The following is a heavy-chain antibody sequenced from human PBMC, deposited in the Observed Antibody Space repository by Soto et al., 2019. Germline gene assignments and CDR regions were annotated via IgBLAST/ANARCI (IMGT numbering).Heavy chain of an antibody. Sequence: QVQLVESGGGVVQPGRSLRLSCAASGFTFSTYGMHWVRQAPGKGLEWVAVISYDGSNKYYADSVKGRFTISRDNSKNTLYLQISSLRAEDTAVYYCAKGFSYSVIDYWGQVTLVTVSS. CDR3: AKGFSYSVIDY. V-gene: IGHV3-30*18. CDR2: ISYDGSNK. D-gene: IGHD5-18*01. J-gene: IGHJ4*02. CDR1: GFTFSTYG.